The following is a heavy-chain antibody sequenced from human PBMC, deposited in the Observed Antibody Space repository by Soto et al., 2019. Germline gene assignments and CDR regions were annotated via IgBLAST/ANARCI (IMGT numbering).Heavy chain of an antibody. V-gene: IGHV3-13*05. Sequence: GGSLRLSCAASGFTFSSYDMHWVRQATGKGLEWVSAIGTAGDPYYPGSVKGRFTISRENAKNSLYLQMNSLRAGDTAVYYCARGGGFGELLPLYYFDYWGQGTLVTVSS. D-gene: IGHD3-10*01. J-gene: IGHJ4*02. CDR2: IGTAGDP. CDR1: GFTFSSYD. CDR3: ARGGGFGELLPLYYFDY.